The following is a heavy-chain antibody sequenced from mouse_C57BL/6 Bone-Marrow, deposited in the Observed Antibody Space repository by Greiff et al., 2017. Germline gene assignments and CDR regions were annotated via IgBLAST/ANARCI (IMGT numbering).Heavy chain of an antibody. CDR1: GYTFTSYG. Sequence: QVQLQQSGAELARPGASVKLSCKASGYTFTSYGISWVKQRTGQGLEWIGEIYPRSGSTYYNEKFKGTATLTADKSSSTAYMQLRSLTSEDSAGYFCAPRTVVAGNFDYWGQGTTLTVSS. D-gene: IGHD1-1*01. J-gene: IGHJ2*01. CDR3: APRTVVAGNFDY. CDR2: IYPRSGST. V-gene: IGHV1-81*01.